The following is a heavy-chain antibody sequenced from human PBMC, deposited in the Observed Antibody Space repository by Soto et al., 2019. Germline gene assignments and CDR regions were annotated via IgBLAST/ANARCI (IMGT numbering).Heavy chain of an antibody. Sequence: SETLSLTCDVSGDTISTGGYTWAWIRQPPGKALEWIGHTYHSGNPYYNPSLKSRVIISVDTSKNQFSLKLTSVTAADTAVYYCSRDKITGLFDYWGQGTLVPVSS. CDR3: SRDKITGLFDY. CDR2: TYHSGNP. D-gene: IGHD2-8*02. V-gene: IGHV4-30-2*01. J-gene: IGHJ4*02. CDR1: GDTISTGGYT.